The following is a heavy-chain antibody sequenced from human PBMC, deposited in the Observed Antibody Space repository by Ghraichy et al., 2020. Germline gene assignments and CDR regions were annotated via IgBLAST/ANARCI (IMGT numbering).Heavy chain of an antibody. V-gene: IGHV3-21*01. Sequence: GGSLRLSCAASGFIFSSFNMVWVRQGPGEGLEWVSSINMNGRNTHYAASVEGRFTISRDSAKNSLYLQMNSLRAEDTAVYYCARIVEPNFFDHWGQGTLVTVSS. CDR1: GFIFSSFN. CDR3: ARIVEPNFFDH. D-gene: IGHD1-1*01. CDR2: INMNGRNT. J-gene: IGHJ4*02.